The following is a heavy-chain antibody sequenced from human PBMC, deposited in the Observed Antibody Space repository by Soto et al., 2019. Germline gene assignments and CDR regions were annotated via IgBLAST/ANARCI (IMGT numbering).Heavy chain of an antibody. CDR3: ARSPYCSSTSCYYMDV. CDR1: GFTFSSYD. CDR2: IGTAGDT. D-gene: IGHD2-2*01. V-gene: IGHV3-13*01. Sequence: PGGSLRLSCAASGFTFSSYDMHWVRQATGKGLEWVSAIGTAGDTYYPGSVKGRFTISRENAKNSLYLQMNSLRAGDTAAYYCARSPYCSSTSCYYMDVWGKGTTVTVSS. J-gene: IGHJ6*03.